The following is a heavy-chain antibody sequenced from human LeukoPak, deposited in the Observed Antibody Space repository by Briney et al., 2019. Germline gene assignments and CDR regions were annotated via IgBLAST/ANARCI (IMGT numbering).Heavy chain of an antibody. CDR2: IYYSGST. CDR3: ARDRVGATMDY. J-gene: IGHJ4*02. V-gene: IGHV4-59*01. Sequence: ASETLSLTCTVSGGSISSYYWSWIRQPPGKGLEWIGYIYYSGSTNYNPSLKSRVTTSVDTSKNQFSLKLSSVTAADTAVYYCARDRVGATMDYWGQGTLVTVSS. D-gene: IGHD1-26*01. CDR1: GGSISSYY.